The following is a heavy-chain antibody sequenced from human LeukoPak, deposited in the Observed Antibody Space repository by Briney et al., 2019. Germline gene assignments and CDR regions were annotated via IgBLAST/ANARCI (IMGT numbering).Heavy chain of an antibody. Sequence: SETLSLTCTVSGGSISSYYWSWIRQPPGKGLEWIGYIYYSGSTNYNPTLKSRVTISVDTSKDQFSLKLSSVTAADTAVYYCARGSERWLQSGNDYWGQGTLVTVSS. D-gene: IGHD5-24*01. V-gene: IGHV4-59*01. CDR2: IYYSGST. CDR3: ARGSERWLQSGNDY. J-gene: IGHJ4*02. CDR1: GGSISSYY.